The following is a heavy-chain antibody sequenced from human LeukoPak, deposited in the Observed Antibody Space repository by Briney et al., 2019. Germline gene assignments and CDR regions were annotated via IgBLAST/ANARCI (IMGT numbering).Heavy chain of an antibody. CDR2: ISRRGNT. Sequence: SETLSLTCAVYGGSFSGYYWSWIRQPPGKGLEWIGQISRRGNTNYNPSLKSRVTISADTSKNQLSLKLSTVTAADTALYYCARHGEYYFDYWGQGTLVTVSS. CDR1: GGSFSGYY. D-gene: IGHD3-10*01. V-gene: IGHV4-34*01. CDR3: ARHGEYYFDY. J-gene: IGHJ4*02.